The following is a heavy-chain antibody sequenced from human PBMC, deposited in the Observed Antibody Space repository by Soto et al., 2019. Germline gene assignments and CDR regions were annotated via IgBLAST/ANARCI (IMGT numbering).Heavy chain of an antibody. D-gene: IGHD1-26*01. Sequence: EVQLVESGGGLVQPGRSLRLSCAASGFTFDDYAMHWVRQAPGKGLEWVSGISWNSGSIGYADSVKGRFTISRDNAKNSLYLQMNSLRAEDTALYYCAKDRLVGGSLGGNYYYGMDVWGQGTTVTVSS. CDR1: GFTFDDYA. J-gene: IGHJ6*02. V-gene: IGHV3-9*01. CDR2: ISWNSGSI. CDR3: AKDRLVGGSLGGNYYYGMDV.